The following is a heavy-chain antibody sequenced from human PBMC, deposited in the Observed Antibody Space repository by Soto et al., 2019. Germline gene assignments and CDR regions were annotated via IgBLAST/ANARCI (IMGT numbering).Heavy chain of an antibody. CDR3: ARHSYDFWSGYPVLYYFDY. CDR2: IYPGDSDT. V-gene: IGHV5-51*01. D-gene: IGHD3-3*01. J-gene: IGHJ4*02. Sequence: PGESLKISCKGSGYSFTSYWIGWVRQMPGKGLERMGIIYPGDSDTRYSPSFQGQVTISADKSISTAYLQWSSLKASDTAMYYCARHSYDFWSGYPVLYYFDYWGQGTLVTVSS. CDR1: GYSFTSYW.